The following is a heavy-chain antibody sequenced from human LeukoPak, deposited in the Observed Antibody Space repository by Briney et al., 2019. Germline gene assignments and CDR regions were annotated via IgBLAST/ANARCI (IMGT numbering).Heavy chain of an antibody. CDR2: ISYDGSNE. CDR3: ARADALTFLPEGGGIDY. CDR1: GFTFSSYA. D-gene: IGHD3-16*01. V-gene: IGHV3-30-3*01. J-gene: IGHJ4*02. Sequence: GGSLRLSCAASGFTFSSYAMHWVRQAPGKGLEWVAVISYDGSNEYYADSVKGRFTISRDNSKNTLYLQMNSLRAEDTAVYYCARADALTFLPEGGGIDYWGQGTLVTVSS.